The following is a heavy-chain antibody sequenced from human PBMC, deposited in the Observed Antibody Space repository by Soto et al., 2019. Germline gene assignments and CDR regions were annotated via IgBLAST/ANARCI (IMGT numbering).Heavy chain of an antibody. D-gene: IGHD3-10*01. V-gene: IGHV4-59*01. CDR2: IYYSGST. J-gene: IGHJ4*02. Sequence: PSETLSLTCTVSGGSISSYYWSWIRQPPGKGLEWIGYIYYSGSTNYNPSLKSRVTISVDTSKNQFSLKLSSVTAADTAVYYCARAVVRGVIIYYFDYWGQGTLVTVSS. CDR1: GGSISSYY. CDR3: ARAVVRGVIIYYFDY.